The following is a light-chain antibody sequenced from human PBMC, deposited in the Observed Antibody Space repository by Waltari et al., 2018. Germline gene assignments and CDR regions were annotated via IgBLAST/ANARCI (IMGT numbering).Light chain of an antibody. CDR2: VNSDGSH. CDR1: SGPINYA. CDR3: QTGGFGIWV. J-gene: IGLJ3*02. Sequence: QLLLTQSPSASASLGASVNLTCTVSSGPINYAIAWHQQHPQKGPRYLMKVNSDGSHIKGDGIPDRFSGSSSGAERYLIISSLQAEDEADYYCQTGGFGIWVFGGGTTLTVL. V-gene: IGLV4-69*01.